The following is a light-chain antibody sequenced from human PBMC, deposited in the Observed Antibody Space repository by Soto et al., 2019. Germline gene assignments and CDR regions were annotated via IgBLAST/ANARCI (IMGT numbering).Light chain of an antibody. CDR2: DAS. Sequence: EIVLTQSPATLSLSPGERATLSCRASQSVSTYLAWYQQKPGQAPRLLIYDASTSATGIPARFSGSGSGTDFTLTISSLEPEDFAVDYCQQRSNWPPTWTFGQGTKVEIK. J-gene: IGKJ1*01. V-gene: IGKV3-11*01. CDR1: QSVSTY. CDR3: QQRSNWPPTWT.